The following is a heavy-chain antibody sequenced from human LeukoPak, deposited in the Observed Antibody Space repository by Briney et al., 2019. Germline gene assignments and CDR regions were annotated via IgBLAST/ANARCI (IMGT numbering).Heavy chain of an antibody. J-gene: IGHJ4*02. CDR2: TYCRSTCYS. CDR3: ARGTAHYFDY. V-gene: IGHV6-1*01. CDR1: GDSVSSNSAA. Sequence: SQTLSLTCAISGDSVSSNSAAWNWFRQSPSRGLEWLGRTYCRSTCYSDYAVSVKSRITINPDTSKNRFSLQLNSVTPEDTAVYYCARGTAHYFDYWGQGTLVTVSS. D-gene: IGHD5-18*01.